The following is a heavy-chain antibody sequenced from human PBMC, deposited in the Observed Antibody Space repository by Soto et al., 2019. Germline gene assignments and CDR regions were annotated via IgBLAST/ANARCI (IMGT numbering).Heavy chain of an antibody. V-gene: IGHV4-4*01. Sequence: SETLSLTCAVSGGSISSSNWWRWVRQPPGKGLEWIGEIYHSGSTNYNPSLKSRVTISVYKSKNRFSVKVSSVTAADTAVYCCARYRANWGLMDWGQGTLVTVSS. CDR1: GGSISSSNW. D-gene: IGHD7-27*01. CDR3: ARYRANWGLMD. CDR2: IYHSGST. J-gene: IGHJ4*02.